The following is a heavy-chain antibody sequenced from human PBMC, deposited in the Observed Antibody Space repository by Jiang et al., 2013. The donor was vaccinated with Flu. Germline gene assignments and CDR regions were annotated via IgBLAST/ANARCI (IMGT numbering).Heavy chain of an antibody. J-gene: IGHJ4*02. Sequence: QLLESGGGLVQPGGSLRLSCVASGFSFSSYAMSWVRQAPGKGLEWVSVISNTGGSTFYAASVKGRFTISRDNSKSTVYLQMNSLRGEDTAFYYCAKKVVTGSNYFDFWGQGTLVTVSS. D-gene: IGHD4-23*01. V-gene: IGHV3-23*01. CDR3: AKKVVTGSNYFDF. CDR2: ISNTGGST. CDR1: GFSFSSYA.